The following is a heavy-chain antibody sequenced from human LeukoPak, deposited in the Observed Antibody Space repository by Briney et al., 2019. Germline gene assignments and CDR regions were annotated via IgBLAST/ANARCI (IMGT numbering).Heavy chain of an antibody. CDR3: ARGWSYYGSSGFSRYYFDY. J-gene: IGHJ4*02. CDR2: IYYSGST. CDR1: GGSISSYS. Sequence: SETLSLTCTVSGGSISSYSWGWIRQPPGKGLEWIGNIYYSGSTDYNPSLKIRVTISVDASKNQFSLKLSSVTAADTAVYYCARGWSYYGSSGFSRYYFDYWGQGTLVAVSS. D-gene: IGHD3-22*01. V-gene: IGHV4-59*01.